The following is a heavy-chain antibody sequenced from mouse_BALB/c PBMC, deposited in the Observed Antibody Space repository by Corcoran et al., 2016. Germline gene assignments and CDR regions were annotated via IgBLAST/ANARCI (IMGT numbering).Heavy chain of an antibody. CDR3: ARRDDGHYYAMDY. V-gene: IGHV9-1*02. J-gene: IGHJ4*01. CDR2: INTYTGEP. D-gene: IGHD1-1*01. Sequence: QIQLVQSGPELKKPGETVKISCKASGYTFTNYGMNWVKQAPGKGLKWMGWINTYTGEPTYADDFKGRFAFSLETSASTAYLQINNLKNEDMATYFCARRDDGHYYAMDYWGQGTSVTVSS. CDR1: GYTFTNYG.